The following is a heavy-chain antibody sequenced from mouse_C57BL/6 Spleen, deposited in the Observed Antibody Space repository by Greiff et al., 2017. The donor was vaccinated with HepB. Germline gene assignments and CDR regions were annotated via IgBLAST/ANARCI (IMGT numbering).Heavy chain of an antibody. CDR3: AGEGGYDGYYDWYFDV. J-gene: IGHJ1*03. V-gene: IGHV1-82*01. CDR2: IYPGDGDT. CDR1: GYAFSSSW. D-gene: IGHD2-3*01. Sequence: VQLQQSGPELVKPGASVKISCKASGYAFSSSWMNWVKQKPGKGLEWIGRIYPGDGDTNYNGKFKGKATLTADKSSSTAYMQLSSLTSEDSAVYFCAGEGGYDGYYDWYFDVWGTGTTVTVSS.